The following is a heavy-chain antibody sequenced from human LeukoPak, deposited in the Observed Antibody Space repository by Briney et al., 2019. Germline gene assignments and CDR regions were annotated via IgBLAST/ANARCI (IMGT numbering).Heavy chain of an antibody. V-gene: IGHV3-30*18. J-gene: IGHJ4*02. CDR2: ISYDGSNK. Sequence: GGSLRLSCAASGFTFSSYGMHWVRQAPGKGLEWVAVISYDGSNKYYADSVKGRFTISRDNSKNTLYLQMNSLRAEDTAVYYCAKGSSGLSFDYWGQGTLVTVSS. CDR1: GFTFSSYG. CDR3: AKGSSGLSFDY. D-gene: IGHD3-22*01.